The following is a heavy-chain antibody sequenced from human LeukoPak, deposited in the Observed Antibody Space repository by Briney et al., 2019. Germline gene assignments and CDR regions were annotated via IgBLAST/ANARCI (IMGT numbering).Heavy chain of an antibody. V-gene: IGHV1-69*06. J-gene: IGHJ4*02. CDR3: VVATYPFYFDY. Sequence: GASVKVPCKASGGTFSSYAISWVRQAPGQGLEWMGGIIPIFGTANYAQKFQGRVTITADKSTSTAYMELSSLRSEDTAVYYCVVATYPFYFDYWGQGTLVTVSS. CDR1: GGTFSSYA. CDR2: IIPIFGTA. D-gene: IGHD5-12*01.